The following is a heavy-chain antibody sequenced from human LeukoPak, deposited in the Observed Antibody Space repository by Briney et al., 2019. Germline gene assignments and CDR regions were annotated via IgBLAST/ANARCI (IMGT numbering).Heavy chain of an antibody. CDR1: GFTFSSYA. D-gene: IGHD3-9*01. Sequence: GGSLRLSCAASGFTFSSYAMHWVRQAPGKGLEWVAVISYDGSNKYYADSVKGRFTISRDNSKNTLYLQMNSLRAEDTAVYYCARALRYFDWLFPLDYWGQGTLVTVSS. CDR2: ISYDGSNK. J-gene: IGHJ4*02. V-gene: IGHV3-30*04. CDR3: ARALRYFDWLFPLDY.